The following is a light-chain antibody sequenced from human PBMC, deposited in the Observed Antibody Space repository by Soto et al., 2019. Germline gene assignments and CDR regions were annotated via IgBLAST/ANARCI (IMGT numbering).Light chain of an antibody. CDR3: QQYGNSPQT. Sequence: ESVLAQSPGALSLSPGERATLSCRASQTVSSSFLAWYQQTPGQAPRLLIYAASSRATGIPDRFSGSGSGTDFTLTISRLEPEDFAVYYCQQYGNSPQTFGQGTKVDTK. CDR2: AAS. V-gene: IGKV3-20*01. CDR1: QTVSSSF. J-gene: IGKJ1*01.